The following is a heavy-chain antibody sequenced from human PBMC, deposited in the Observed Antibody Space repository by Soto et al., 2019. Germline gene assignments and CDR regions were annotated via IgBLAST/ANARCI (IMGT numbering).Heavy chain of an antibody. CDR2: VSGTGGSA. Sequence: EVQLLESGGGLVRPGGSLRLSCAASGFTFSSYAMTWVRQAPGKWMEWVSGVSGTGGSAYYADSVKGRFTISRDISTNALYLHMNSLRAEDTAVYYCARGAAYSDYDLEYWGQGTLVTVSS. D-gene: IGHD4-17*01. V-gene: IGHV3-23*01. CDR3: ARGAAYSDYDLEY. J-gene: IGHJ4*02. CDR1: GFTFSSYA.